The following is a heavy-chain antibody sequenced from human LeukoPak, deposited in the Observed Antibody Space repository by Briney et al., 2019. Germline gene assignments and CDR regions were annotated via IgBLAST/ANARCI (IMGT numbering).Heavy chain of an antibody. CDR2: ISSSSSYI. CDR1: GFTFSSYS. CDR3: ARLSPYILNYYYYYMDV. J-gene: IGHJ6*03. D-gene: IGHD2-21*01. Sequence: GGSLRLSCAASGFTFSSYSMNWVRQAPGKGLEWVSSISSSSSYIYYADSVKGRFTISRDNAKNSLFLQMNSLRAEDTAVYYCARLSPYILNYYYYYMDVWGKGTTVTVSS. V-gene: IGHV3-21*01.